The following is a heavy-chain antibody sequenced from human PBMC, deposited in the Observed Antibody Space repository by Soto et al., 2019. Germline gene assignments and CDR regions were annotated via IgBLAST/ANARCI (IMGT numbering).Heavy chain of an antibody. J-gene: IGHJ6*03. Sequence: EVQLVESGGGLVQPGGSLRLSCATSGFILSDCAMNWVRQAPGKGLEWVSYISSSSSVIDYADSVKGRFTVSRDNARNSVYLKMNSLRAEDTAVYYCARDLSRGSNWYYYMDVWGKGTTVTVSS. D-gene: IGHD7-27*01. CDR3: ARDLSRGSNWYYYMDV. CDR2: ISSSSSVI. CDR1: GFILSDCA. V-gene: IGHV3-48*01.